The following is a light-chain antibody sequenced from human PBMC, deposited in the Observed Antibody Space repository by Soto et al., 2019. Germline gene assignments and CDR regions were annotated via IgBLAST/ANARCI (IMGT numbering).Light chain of an antibody. V-gene: IGLV2-8*01. J-gene: IGLJ2*01. CDR1: SSDVASYNS. CDR2: GVN. Sequence: QSVLTQPPSASGSPGQSVTISCTGTSSDVASYNSVSWYQKHPGKAPKLMIYGVNKRPSGVPDRFSGSKSGNTASLTVSGLQAEDEADYYCSSYAGSNNVVFGGGTKLTVL. CDR3: SSYAGSNNVV.